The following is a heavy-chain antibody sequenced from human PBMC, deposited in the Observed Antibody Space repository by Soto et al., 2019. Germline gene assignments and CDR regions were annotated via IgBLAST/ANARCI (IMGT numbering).Heavy chain of an antibody. CDR3: ASPGRYSSSWYYFDY. D-gene: IGHD6-13*01. V-gene: IGHV1-69*13. CDR1: GGTFGIYA. J-gene: IGHJ4*02. Sequence: GASVKVSCKASGGTFGIYAISWVRQAPGQGLEWMGGIIPIFGTANYAQKFQGRVTITADESTSTAYMELSSLRSEDTAVYYCASPGRYSSSWYYFDYWGQGTLVTVSS. CDR2: IIPIFGTA.